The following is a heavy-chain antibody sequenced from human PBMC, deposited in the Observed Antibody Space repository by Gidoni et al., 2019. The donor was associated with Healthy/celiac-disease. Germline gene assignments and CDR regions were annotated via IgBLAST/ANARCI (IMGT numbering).Heavy chain of an antibody. V-gene: IGHV3-33*01. D-gene: IGHD3-9*01. CDR2: IWYDGSNK. J-gene: IGHJ5*02. Sequence: QVQLVESGGGVVQPGRSLRLSCAASGFTFSSYGMHWVRQAPGKGLGWVAVIWYDGSNKYYADSVKGRFTISRDNSKNTLYLQMNSLRAEDTAVYYCARDNYDILTGYNYNWFDPWGQGTLVTVSS. CDR3: ARDNYDILTGYNYNWFDP. CDR1: GFTFSSYG.